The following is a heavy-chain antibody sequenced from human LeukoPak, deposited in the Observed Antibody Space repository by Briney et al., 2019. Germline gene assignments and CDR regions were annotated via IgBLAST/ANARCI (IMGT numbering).Heavy chain of an antibody. V-gene: IGHV1-69*06. D-gene: IGHD3-22*01. CDR2: IIPVFGTT. CDR3: ARCSPGDSSNFYAVLQY. CDR1: GGTSSSYA. Sequence: SVKVSCKASGGTSSSYAVSWVRLTPGQGLEWLGGIIPVFGTTTYAQKFQAKVTMTADKSTNTAYLEISSLTSDDTAVYYCARCSPGDSSNFYAVLQYWGQGTQVTVST. J-gene: IGHJ4*02.